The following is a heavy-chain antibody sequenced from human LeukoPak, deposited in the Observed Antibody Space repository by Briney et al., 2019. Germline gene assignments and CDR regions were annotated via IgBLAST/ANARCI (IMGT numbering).Heavy chain of an antibody. D-gene: IGHD3-3*01. V-gene: IGHV3-21*01. Sequence: KPGGSLRLSCAAPGFTFSSYTMNWVRQAPGKGLEWVSSMTNSSHSYYADSVKGRFTISRDNAKNSLFLQMNSLRAEDTAVYYCARDLDFWSGYKDYWGQGTLVTVSS. CDR1: GFTFSSYT. CDR3: ARDLDFWSGYKDY. CDR2: MTNSSHS. J-gene: IGHJ4*02.